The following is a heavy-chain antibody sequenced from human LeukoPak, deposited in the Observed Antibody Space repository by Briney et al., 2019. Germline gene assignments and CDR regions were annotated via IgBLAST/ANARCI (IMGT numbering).Heavy chain of an antibody. V-gene: IGHV3-48*02. CDR3: ARDLEVPGGNRLFDY. CDR1: GFTFSSYS. CDR2: ITYTSGTL. J-gene: IGHJ4*02. Sequence: PGGSPRLSCAASGFTFSSYSMNWVPQAPGKGLEWISYITYTSGTLYYAASVKGRFTISRDNAKNSLYLQMSSLRDEDTAVYYCARDLEVPGGNRLFDYWGQGTLVTVSS. D-gene: IGHD4-23*01.